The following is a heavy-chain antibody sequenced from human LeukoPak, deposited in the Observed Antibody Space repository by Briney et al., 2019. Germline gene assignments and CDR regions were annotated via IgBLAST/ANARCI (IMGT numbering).Heavy chain of an antibody. Sequence: SETLSLTCAVYGGSFSGYYWSWIRQPPGKGLEWIGEINHSGSTNYHPSLKSRVTISVDTSKNQFSLKLSSVTAADTAVYYCARAGRILWFGERGSYYFDYWGQGTLVTVSS. D-gene: IGHD3-10*01. V-gene: IGHV4-34*01. CDR2: INHSGST. CDR1: GGSFSGYY. CDR3: ARAGRILWFGERGSYYFDY. J-gene: IGHJ4*02.